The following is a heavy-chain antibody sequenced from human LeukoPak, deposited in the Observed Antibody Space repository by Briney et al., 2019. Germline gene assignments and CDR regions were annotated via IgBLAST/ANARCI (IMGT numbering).Heavy chain of an antibody. CDR2: IKEDGSEI. CDR3: VTDQTGRHPYFFDY. Sequence: GGSLRLSCAASGFTFSTYWVTWVRQVPGKGLEWVANIKEDGSEIYYVDAVKGRFSISRDNAKTSLYLQMNSLSVADTAVYYCVTDQTGRHPYFFDYWGQGTLVTVSS. D-gene: IGHD3-10*01. J-gene: IGHJ4*02. CDR1: GFTFSTYW. V-gene: IGHV3-7*01.